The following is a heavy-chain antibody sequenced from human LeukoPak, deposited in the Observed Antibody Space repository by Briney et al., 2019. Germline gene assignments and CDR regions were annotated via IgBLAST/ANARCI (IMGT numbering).Heavy chain of an antibody. Sequence: SETLSLTCTVSGYSISSGYYWGWIRQPPGKGLEWIGSIYHSGSTYYNPSLRSRVTISVDTSKNQFSLKLSSVTAADTAVYYCARGPSDYFDYWGQGTPVTVSS. CDR3: ARGPSDYFDY. V-gene: IGHV4-38-2*02. J-gene: IGHJ4*02. CDR2: IYHSGST. CDR1: GYSISSGYY.